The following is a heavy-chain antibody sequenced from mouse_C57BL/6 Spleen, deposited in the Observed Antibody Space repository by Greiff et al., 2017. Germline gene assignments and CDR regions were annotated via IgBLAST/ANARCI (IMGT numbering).Heavy chain of an antibody. CDR3: ARGRGVYYGSSYYWYFEV. CDR2: ISDGGSYT. D-gene: IGHD1-1*01. J-gene: IGHJ1*03. Sequence: EVQLVESGGGLVKPGGSLKLSCAASGFTFSSYAMSWVRQTPEKRLAWVATISDGGSYTYYPDNVKGRFTISRDNAKNNLYLQMSHLKSEDTAMYYCARGRGVYYGSSYYWYFEVWGTGTTVTVSS. CDR1: GFTFSSYA. V-gene: IGHV5-4*01.